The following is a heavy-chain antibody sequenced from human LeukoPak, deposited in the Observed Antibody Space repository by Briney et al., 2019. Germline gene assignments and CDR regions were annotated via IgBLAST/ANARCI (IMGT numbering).Heavy chain of an antibody. CDR1: GFTFSSYS. Sequence: GGSLRLSCAASGFTFSSYSMNWVRQAPGKGLEWVSYISSSSSTIYYADVVKGRFTISRDDSKNTLYLQVNSLRAEDTAVYYCARYYGDYAPANWFDPWGQGTLVTVSS. CDR2: ISSSSSTI. J-gene: IGHJ5*02. CDR3: ARYYGDYAPANWFDP. V-gene: IGHV3-48*01. D-gene: IGHD4-17*01.